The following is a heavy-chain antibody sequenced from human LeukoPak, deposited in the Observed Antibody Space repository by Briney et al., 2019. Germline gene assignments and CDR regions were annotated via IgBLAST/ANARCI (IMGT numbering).Heavy chain of an antibody. D-gene: IGHD6-13*01. CDR3: ARDDKAAAHNWFDP. Sequence: SETLSLTCAVYGGSFSGYYWSWIRQPPGKGLEWIGEINHSGSTYYNPSLKSRVTISVDTSKNQFSLKLSSVTAADTAVYYCARDDKAAAHNWFDPWGQGTLVTVSS. V-gene: IGHV4-34*09. CDR1: GGSFSGYY. J-gene: IGHJ5*02. CDR2: INHSGST.